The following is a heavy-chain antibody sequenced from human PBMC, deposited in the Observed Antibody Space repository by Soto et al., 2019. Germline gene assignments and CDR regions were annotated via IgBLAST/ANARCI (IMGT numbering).Heavy chain of an antibody. CDR1: GGSFSCYY. J-gene: IGHJ2*01. CDR2: INHSGST. V-gene: IGHV4-34*01. D-gene: IGHD3-22*01. Sequence: PSETLSLTCAVYGGSFSCYYWSWVRQPPGKGLEWIGEINHSGSTNYNPSLKSRVTISVDTSKNQFSLKLSSVTAADTAVYYCAXRRIRYYDSSGPWYFDLWGRGTLVTVSS. CDR3: AXRRIRYYDSSGPWYFDL.